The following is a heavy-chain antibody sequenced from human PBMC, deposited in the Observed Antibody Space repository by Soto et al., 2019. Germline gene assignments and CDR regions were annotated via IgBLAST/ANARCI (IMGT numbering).Heavy chain of an antibody. CDR1: GGSISSSNW. CDR2: IYHSGST. V-gene: IGHV4-4*02. Sequence: SETLSLTCAVSGGSISSSNWWSWVRQPPGKGLEWIGEIYHSGSTNYNPSLKSRVTISVDKSKSQFSLKLSSVTAADTAVYYCARVPLRSYYYYYYGMDVWGQGTTVTVSS. J-gene: IGHJ6*02. D-gene: IGHD1-26*01. CDR3: ARVPLRSYYYYYYGMDV.